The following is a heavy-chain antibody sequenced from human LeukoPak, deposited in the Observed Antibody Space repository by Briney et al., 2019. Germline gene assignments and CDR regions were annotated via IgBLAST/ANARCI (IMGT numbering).Heavy chain of an antibody. J-gene: IGHJ6*02. D-gene: IGHD6-13*01. CDR1: GFIFSRYG. CDR2: ISNSWGST. Sequence: TGGSLRLSCVASGFIFSRYGMHWVRQAPGKGLEYVSAISNSWGSTYYANSVKGRFTISRDNSKNTLYLHMGSLRGEDMAVYYCARGLITGAAGTYYYYGMDVWGQGTTVTVSS. CDR3: ARGLITGAAGTYYYYGMDV. V-gene: IGHV3-64*01.